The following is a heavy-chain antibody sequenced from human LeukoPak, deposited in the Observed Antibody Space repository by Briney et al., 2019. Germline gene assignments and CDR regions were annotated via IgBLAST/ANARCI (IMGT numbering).Heavy chain of an antibody. CDR3: ARKCDYIWGSYRYYWFDP. CDR1: GYTFTGYY. CDR2: INPNSGGT. D-gene: IGHD3-16*02. J-gene: IGHJ5*02. Sequence: GASVKVSCKASGYTFTGYYMHWVRQAPGQGLEWMGWINPNSGGTNYAQKFQGRVTMTRDTSISTAYMELSRLRSDDTAVYYCARKCDYIWGSYRYYWFDPWGQGTLVTVSS. V-gene: IGHV1-2*02.